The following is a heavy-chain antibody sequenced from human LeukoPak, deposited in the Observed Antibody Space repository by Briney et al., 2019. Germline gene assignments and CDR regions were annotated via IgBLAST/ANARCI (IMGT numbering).Heavy chain of an antibody. CDR3: ARRSFDYYDSSGPFDY. J-gene: IGHJ4*02. D-gene: IGHD3-22*01. Sequence: GESLKISCKGSGYSFTSYWIGWVRQMPGKGLEWMGFIYPGDSDTRYSPSFQGQVTISADKSISTAYLQWSSLKASDTAMYYCARRSFDYYDSSGPFDYWGQGTLVTVSS. CDR1: GYSFTSYW. V-gene: IGHV5-51*01. CDR2: IYPGDSDT.